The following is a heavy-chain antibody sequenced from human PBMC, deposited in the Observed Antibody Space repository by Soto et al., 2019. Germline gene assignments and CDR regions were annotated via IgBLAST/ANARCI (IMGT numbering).Heavy chain of an antibody. Sequence: QITLKESGPTLVKPTQTLTLTCTFSGFSLSTSGVGVGWIRQPPGKALEWLALIYWDDDKRYIPSLKSRLTITKDTAKNPVVLTMTNMDPVDTATYYCSHRLNYYGSGSYYNYYFDYWGQGTLVTVSS. CDR3: SHRLNYYGSGSYYNYYFDY. CDR2: IYWDDDK. V-gene: IGHV2-5*02. D-gene: IGHD3-10*01. CDR1: GFSLSTSGVG. J-gene: IGHJ4*02.